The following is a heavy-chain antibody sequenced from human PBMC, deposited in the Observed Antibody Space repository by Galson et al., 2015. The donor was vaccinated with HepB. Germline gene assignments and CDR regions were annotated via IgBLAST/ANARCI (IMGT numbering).Heavy chain of an antibody. Sequence: SVKVSCKASGYTFTSFGISWMRQVPGQRLEWMGWISTYNGKTDYAQKFQGRVSMTTDKSTRTVYLDLRSLRSDDTAVYYCALRTGTLPYYFDYWGQGTQVTVSS. CDR1: GYTFTSFG. CDR2: ISTYNGKT. J-gene: IGHJ4*02. V-gene: IGHV1-18*01. D-gene: IGHD3-10*01. CDR3: ALRTGTLPYYFDY.